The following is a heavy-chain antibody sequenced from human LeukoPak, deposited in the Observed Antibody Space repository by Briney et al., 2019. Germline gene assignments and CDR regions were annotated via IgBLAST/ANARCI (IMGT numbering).Heavy chain of an antibody. Sequence: SETLSLTCAVYGGSFSGYYWSWIRQPPGKGLEWIGEINYSGSTNYNPSLKSRVTISVDTSKNQFSLKLSSVTAADTAVYYCARGVRYSSSWYSPNGMDVWGKGTTVTVSS. CDR2: INYSGST. J-gene: IGHJ6*04. CDR3: ARGVRYSSSWYSPNGMDV. V-gene: IGHV4-34*01. CDR1: GGSFSGYY. D-gene: IGHD6-13*01.